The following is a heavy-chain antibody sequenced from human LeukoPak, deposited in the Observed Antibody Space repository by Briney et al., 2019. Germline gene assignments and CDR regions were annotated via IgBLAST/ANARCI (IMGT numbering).Heavy chain of an antibody. V-gene: IGHV4-34*01. CDR3: ARGGGPDCSSTSCYLGRGGMVDY. J-gene: IGHJ4*02. CDR2: INHSGST. D-gene: IGHD2-2*01. Sequence: SSETLSLTCAVYGGSFSGYYWSWIRQPPGKGLEWIGEINHSGSTNYNPSLKSRVTISVDTSKNQFSLKLSSVTAADTAVYYCARGGGPDCSSTSCYLGRGGMVDYWGQGTLVTVSS. CDR1: GGSFSGYY.